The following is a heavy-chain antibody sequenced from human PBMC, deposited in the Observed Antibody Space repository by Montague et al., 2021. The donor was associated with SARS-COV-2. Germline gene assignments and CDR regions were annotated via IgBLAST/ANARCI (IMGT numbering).Heavy chain of an antibody. Sequence: SETLSLTCTVSGYSISSGDYWGWIRQPPGKGLEWIGRIYRNGNTYCNPSLKSRVTISVDTSKNQFSLKLRSVTAADTAVYYCARVSISYDTDDASYGMDVWGQGTTVTVSS. D-gene: IGHD1-1*01. J-gene: IGHJ6*02. CDR2: IYRNGNT. CDR1: GYSISSGDY. CDR3: ARVSISYDTDDASYGMDV. V-gene: IGHV4-38-2*02.